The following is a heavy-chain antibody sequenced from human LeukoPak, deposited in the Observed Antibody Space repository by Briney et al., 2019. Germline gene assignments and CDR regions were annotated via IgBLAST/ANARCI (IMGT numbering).Heavy chain of an antibody. CDR1: GFTFSSYW. D-gene: IGHD6-6*01. CDR2: IKQDGSEK. J-gene: IGHJ4*02. CDR3: ARDRIAARPYYFDY. Sequence: GGSLRLSCAASGFTFSSYWMSWVRQAPGKGLEWVANIKQDGSEKYYVDSVKGRFTISRDNAKNSPYLQMNSLRAEDTAVYYCARDRIAARPYYFDYWGQGTLVTVSS. V-gene: IGHV3-7*01.